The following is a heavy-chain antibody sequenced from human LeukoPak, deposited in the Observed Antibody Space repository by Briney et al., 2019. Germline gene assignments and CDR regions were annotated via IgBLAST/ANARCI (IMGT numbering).Heavy chain of an antibody. V-gene: IGHV3-21*01. J-gene: IGHJ4*02. CDR2: ISSSSSYI. D-gene: IGHD1-7*01. CDR3: ARGWNSDYFDY. Sequence: PGGSLRLSCAASGFTFNTYSMNWVRQAPGKGLEWVSSISSSSSYIYYADPVKGRFTISRDNAKNSLYLQMNSLRAEDTAMYYCARGWNSDYFDYWGQGTLVTVSS. CDR1: GFTFNTYS.